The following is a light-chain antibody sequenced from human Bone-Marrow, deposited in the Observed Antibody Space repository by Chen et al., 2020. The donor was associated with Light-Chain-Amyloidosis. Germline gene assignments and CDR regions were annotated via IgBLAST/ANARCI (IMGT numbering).Light chain of an antibody. CDR2: DAS. J-gene: IGKJ1*01. V-gene: IGKV3-11*01. CDR1: QSVDNL. CDR3: QQRSWWPPS. Sequence: EIVLTQSPATLSLSPGERATLSCRASQSVDNLLAGYQQKPGRAPRLLMDDASNRATGIPARFSGGESGADFTLTISRLESEVLAVYDCQQRSWWPPSFGPRAEVEI.